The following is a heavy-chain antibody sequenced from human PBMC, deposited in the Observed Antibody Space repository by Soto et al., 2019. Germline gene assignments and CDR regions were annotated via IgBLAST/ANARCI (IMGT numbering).Heavy chain of an antibody. CDR1: GFTFSSYS. D-gene: IGHD2-8*01. J-gene: IGHJ4*02. Sequence: GGSLRLSCAASGFTFSSYSMNWVRQAPGKGLEWVSYISSSSSTIYYADSVKGRFTISRDNAKNSLYLQMNSLRAEDTAVYYCARGWIDLLGYCTNGVCYKGRGFDYWGQGTLVTVSS. CDR2: ISSSSSTI. V-gene: IGHV3-48*01. CDR3: ARGWIDLLGYCTNGVCYKGRGFDY.